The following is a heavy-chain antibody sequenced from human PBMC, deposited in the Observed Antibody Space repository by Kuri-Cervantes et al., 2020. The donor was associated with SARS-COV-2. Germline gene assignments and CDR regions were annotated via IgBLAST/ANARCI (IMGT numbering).Heavy chain of an antibody. CDR1: GDSVSSNSAA. J-gene: IGHJ6*02. D-gene: IGHD3/OR15-3a*01. Sequence: SCAISGDSVSSNSAAWNWIRQSPSRGLEWLGRTYYRSKWYNDYAVSVKSRITINPDTSKNQFSLQLNSVTPEDTAVYYCARDRGLDHYYYYGMDVWGQGTTVTVSS. V-gene: IGHV6-1*01. CDR3: ARDRGLDHYYYYGMDV. CDR2: TYYRSKWYN.